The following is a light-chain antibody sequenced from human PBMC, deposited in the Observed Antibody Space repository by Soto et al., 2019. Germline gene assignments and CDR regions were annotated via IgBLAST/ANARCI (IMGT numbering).Light chain of an antibody. Sequence: EIVLTQSPATLSLSPGDRATLSCRASQNVSSYLAWYQQKPRQAPRLFIYGASNRATAIPARFSGGGSGTDFTLTISSLEHEDFAVYYCQQRHNWPPLTFGGGTKVEIK. V-gene: IGKV3-11*01. CDR3: QQRHNWPPLT. J-gene: IGKJ4*01. CDR1: QNVSSY. CDR2: GAS.